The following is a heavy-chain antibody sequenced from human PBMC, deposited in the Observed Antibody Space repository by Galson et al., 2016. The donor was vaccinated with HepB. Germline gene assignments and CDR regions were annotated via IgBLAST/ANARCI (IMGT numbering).Heavy chain of an antibody. CDR2: IHLAGRDI. CDR3: TKHEVRTHDY. V-gene: IGHV3-23*01. CDR1: GFTFSKYA. D-gene: IGHD3-22*01. J-gene: IGHJ4*02. Sequence: SLRLSCAASGFTFSKYALSWVRQAPGKVLEWISAIHLAGRDIYYSDSVRGRFTISRDDSNNMLYLQMNNLRDEDTAVYYCTKHEVRTHDYWGQGTLVTVSS.